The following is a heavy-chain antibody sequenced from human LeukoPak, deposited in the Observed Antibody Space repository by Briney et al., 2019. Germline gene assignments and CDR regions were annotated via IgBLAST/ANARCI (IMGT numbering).Heavy chain of an antibody. D-gene: IGHD1-14*01. CDR3: ARQENLGGAYYYYGMDV. CDR1: GGSISSSNW. CDR2: IYHSGST. V-gene: IGHV4-4*02. Sequence: SETLSLTCAVSGGSISSSNWWSWVRQPPGKGLDWIGEIYHSGSTNYNPSLKSRVTISVDTSKNQFSLKLSSVTAADTAVYYCARQENLGGAYYYYGMDVWGQGTTVTVSS. J-gene: IGHJ6*02.